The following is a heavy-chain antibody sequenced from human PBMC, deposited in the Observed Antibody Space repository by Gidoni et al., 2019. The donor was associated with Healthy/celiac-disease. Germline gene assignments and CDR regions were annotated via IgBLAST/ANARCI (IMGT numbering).Heavy chain of an antibody. D-gene: IGHD6-19*01. Sequence: QAQLVQSGAEVKKPGASVTVSCKASGDTFTSYSMHWVRQAPGQGLEWMGIINPSGGSTSYAQKFQGRVTMTRDTSTSTVYMELSSLRSEDTAVYYCARVAVAGKRSPANWFDPWGQGTLVTVSS. J-gene: IGHJ5*02. CDR3: ARVAVAGKRSPANWFDP. V-gene: IGHV1-46*01. CDR2: INPSGGST. CDR1: GDTFTSYS.